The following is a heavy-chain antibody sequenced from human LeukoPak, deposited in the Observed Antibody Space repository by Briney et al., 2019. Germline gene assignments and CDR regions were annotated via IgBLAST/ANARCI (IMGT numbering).Heavy chain of an antibody. D-gene: IGHD2-2*01. CDR1: GGSISSSSYY. V-gene: IGHV4-39*07. J-gene: IGHJ4*02. Sequence: SETLSLTCTVSGGSISSSSYYWGWIRQPPGKGLEWIGSIYYSGSTYYNPSLKSRVTISVDTSKNQFSLKLSSVTAADTAVYYCARDPAYCSSTSCYGYHSWGQGTLVTVSS. CDR3: ARDPAYCSSTSCYGYHS. CDR2: IYYSGST.